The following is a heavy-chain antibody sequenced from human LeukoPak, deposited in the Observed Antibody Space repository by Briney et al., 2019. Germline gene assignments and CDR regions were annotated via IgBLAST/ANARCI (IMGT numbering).Heavy chain of an antibody. CDR1: GGSISSYY. J-gene: IGHJ3*02. Sequence: SETLSLTCTVSGGSISSYYWSWIRQPPGKGLEWIGYIYYSGSTNYNPSLKSRVTISVDTSKNQFSLKLSSVTAADTAVYYCARDLHDAFDIWGQGTMVTVSS. V-gene: IGHV4-59*01. CDR2: IYYSGST. CDR3: ARDLHDAFDI.